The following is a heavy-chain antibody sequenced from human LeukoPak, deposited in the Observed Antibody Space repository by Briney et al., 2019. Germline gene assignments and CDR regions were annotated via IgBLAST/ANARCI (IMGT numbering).Heavy chain of an antibody. Sequence: GGSLRLSCAASGFTFSGSAMHWVRQASGKGLEWVGRIRSKANNYATAYAASVKGRFTISRDNSKNTLYLQMNSLRAEDTAVYYCAKDDGITIFGVVFDYWGQGTLVTVSS. D-gene: IGHD3-3*01. CDR2: IRSKANNYAT. CDR1: GFTFSGSA. V-gene: IGHV3-73*01. J-gene: IGHJ4*02. CDR3: AKDDGITIFGVVFDY.